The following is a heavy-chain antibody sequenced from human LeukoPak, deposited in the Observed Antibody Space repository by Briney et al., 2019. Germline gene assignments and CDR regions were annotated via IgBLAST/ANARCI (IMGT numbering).Heavy chain of an antibody. V-gene: IGHV1-2*02. J-gene: IGHJ4*02. Sequence: ASVKVSFKASGYTFTGYYMHWVRQAPGQGLEWMGWINPNSGGTNYAQKFQGRVTMTRDTSISTAYMELSRLRSDDTAVYYCARDYASGSFQPLDYWGQGTLVTVSS. CDR3: ARDYASGSFQPLDY. D-gene: IGHD3-10*01. CDR1: GYTFTGYY. CDR2: INPNSGGT.